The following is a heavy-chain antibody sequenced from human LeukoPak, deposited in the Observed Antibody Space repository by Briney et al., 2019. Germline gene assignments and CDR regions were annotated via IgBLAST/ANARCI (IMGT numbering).Heavy chain of an antibody. CDR2: ISGSGGST. Sequence: GGSLRLSCAASGFIVSSNYMNWVRQAPGKGLEWVSAISGSGGSTYYADSVKGRFTISRDNSKNTLYLQMNSLRAEDTAVYYCAKSSNRGGWLQPAVDYWGQGTLVTVSS. J-gene: IGHJ4*02. V-gene: IGHV3-23*01. CDR3: AKSSNRGGWLQPAVDY. D-gene: IGHD5-24*01. CDR1: GFIVSSNY.